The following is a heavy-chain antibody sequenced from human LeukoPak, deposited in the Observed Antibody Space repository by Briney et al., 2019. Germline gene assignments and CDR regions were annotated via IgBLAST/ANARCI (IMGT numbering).Heavy chain of an antibody. V-gene: IGHV3-23*01. J-gene: IGHJ4*02. Sequence: GGSLRLSCAASGFTFSSYAMGWVRQAPGKGLEWVSAISGSGGSTYYADSVKGRFTISRDNSKNTLYLQMNSLRAEDTAVYYCAKDYGDIVVVPAAPDYWGQGTLVTVSS. CDR1: GFTFSSYA. D-gene: IGHD2-2*01. CDR3: AKDYGDIVVVPAAPDY. CDR2: ISGSGGST.